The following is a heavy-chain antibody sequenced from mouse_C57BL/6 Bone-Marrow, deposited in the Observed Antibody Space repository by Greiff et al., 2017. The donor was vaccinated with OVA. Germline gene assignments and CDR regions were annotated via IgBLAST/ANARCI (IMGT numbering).Heavy chain of an antibody. CDR3: ASRGLYGSSLFAY. D-gene: IGHD1-1*01. J-gene: IGHJ3*01. CDR2: IYPGSGST. CDR1: GYTFTSYW. V-gene: IGHV1-55*01. Sequence: VKLQQPGAELVKPGASVKMSCKASGYTFTSYWITWVKQRPGQGLEWIGDIYPGSGSTNYNEKFKSKATLTVDTSPSTAYMQLSSLTSEDSAVYYCASRGLYGSSLFAYWGQGTLVTVSA.